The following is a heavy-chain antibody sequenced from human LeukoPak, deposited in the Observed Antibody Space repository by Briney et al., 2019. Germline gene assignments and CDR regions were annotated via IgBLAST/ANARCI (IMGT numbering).Heavy chain of an antibody. CDR3: AREVDCSGGSCYHFDY. Sequence: SETLSLTCTVSGGSISSYYWSWIRQPPGKGLEWIGYIYYSGSTNYNPSLKSRVTISVDTSKNQFSLKLSSVTAADTAVYYCAREVDCSGGSCYHFDYWGQGTLVTVSP. V-gene: IGHV4-59*01. CDR1: GGSISSYY. D-gene: IGHD2-15*01. J-gene: IGHJ4*02. CDR2: IYYSGST.